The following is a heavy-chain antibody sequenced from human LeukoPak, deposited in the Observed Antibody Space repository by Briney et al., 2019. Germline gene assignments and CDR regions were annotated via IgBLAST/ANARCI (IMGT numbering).Heavy chain of an antibody. Sequence: GGSLRLSCAASGFTFSDYYMSWIRQAPGKGLQFISYISLTSNDIYYSDSVSGRFTISRDNAKNSLYLQMSSLRGEDTAVYYCARMFSRYYYMDVWGKGTTVSVSS. D-gene: IGHD3-10*01. J-gene: IGHJ6*03. CDR1: GFTFSDYY. V-gene: IGHV3-11*01. CDR3: ARMFSRYYYMDV. CDR2: ISLTSNDI.